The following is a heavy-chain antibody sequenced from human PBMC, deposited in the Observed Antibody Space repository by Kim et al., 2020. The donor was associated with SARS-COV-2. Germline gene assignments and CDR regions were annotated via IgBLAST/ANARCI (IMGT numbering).Heavy chain of an antibody. CDR3: ARDRTPYSSGPIAGIDAFDI. D-gene: IGHD6-19*01. V-gene: IGHV1-69*13. CDR2: IIPIFGTA. J-gene: IGHJ3*02. Sequence: SVKVSCKASGCTFSSYAISWVRQAPGQGLEWMGGIIPIFGTANYAQKFQGRVTITADESTSTAYMELSSLRSEDTAVYYCARDRTPYSSGPIAGIDAFDIWGQGTMVTVSS. CDR1: GCTFSSYA.